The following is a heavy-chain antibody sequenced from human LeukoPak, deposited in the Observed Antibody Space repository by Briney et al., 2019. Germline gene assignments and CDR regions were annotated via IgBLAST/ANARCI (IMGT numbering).Heavy chain of an antibody. V-gene: IGHV3-53*01. J-gene: IGHJ5*02. CDR1: AFAFSNHA. CDR3: ARETGHDFWSGYYHNWFDP. Sequence: QPGGSLRLSCTASAFAFSNHAMSWVRQAPGKGLEWVSVIYSGGSTYYADPVKGRFTISRDNSKNTLYLQMNSLRAEDTAVYYCARETGHDFWSGYYHNWFDPWGQGTLVTVSS. D-gene: IGHD3-3*01. CDR2: IYSGGST.